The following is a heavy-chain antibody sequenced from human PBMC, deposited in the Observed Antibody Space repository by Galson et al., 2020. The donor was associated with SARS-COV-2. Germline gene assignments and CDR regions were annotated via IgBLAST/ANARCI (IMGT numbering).Heavy chain of an antibody. Sequence: PGQGLEWMGWISAYNGNTNYAQKLQGRVTMTTDTSTSTAYMELRSLRSDDTAVYYCARDRVGSWFDPWGQGTLVTVSS. D-gene: IGHD3-10*01. V-gene: IGHV1-18*01. CDR3: ARDRVGSWFDP. CDR2: ISAYNGNT. J-gene: IGHJ5*02.